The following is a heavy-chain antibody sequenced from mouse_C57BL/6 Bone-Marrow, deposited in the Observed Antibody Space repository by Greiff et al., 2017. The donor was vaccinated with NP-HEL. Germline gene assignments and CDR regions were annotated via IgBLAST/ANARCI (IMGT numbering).Heavy chain of an antibody. CDR1: GYTFTGYW. D-gene: IGHD1-1*01. V-gene: IGHV1-64*01. CDR3: AGPLITTVVGYYAMDY. CDR2: IHPNSGST. J-gene: IGHJ4*01. Sequence: QVQLKQPGAELVKPGASVTLSCKASGYTFTGYWMHWVKQRPGQGLAWIGMIHPNSGSTNYNEKFKSKATLTVDKSSSTAYMQLRSLTSEDAAVYYCAGPLITTVVGYYAMDYWGQGTSVTVSS.